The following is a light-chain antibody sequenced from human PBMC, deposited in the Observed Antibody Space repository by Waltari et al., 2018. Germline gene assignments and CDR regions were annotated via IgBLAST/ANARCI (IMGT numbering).Light chain of an antibody. Sequence: IQVTQSPSTLSVSVGDRVTITCRASQSIVVWLAWYQQKPGKAPRLLIYKASYLESGVPSRFSGSASGTAFTLTISSLQADDFATYYCLQYNSYPWTFGQGTTVEIK. CDR3: LQYNSYPWT. V-gene: IGKV1-5*03. CDR1: QSIVVW. CDR2: KAS. J-gene: IGKJ1*01.